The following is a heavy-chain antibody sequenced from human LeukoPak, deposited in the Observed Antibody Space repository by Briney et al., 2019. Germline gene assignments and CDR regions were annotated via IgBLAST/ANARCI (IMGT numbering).Heavy chain of an antibody. J-gene: IGHJ4*02. D-gene: IGHD4-17*01. Sequence: GGSLRLSCAASEFTFSNYAMSWVRQAPGKGLEWVSSINGNGGRTYYGDSVEGRFTISRDNLKNTLYLQMNSLRADDTAVYYCAKIGGTTCFWGQGTLVTVSS. CDR2: INGNGGRT. V-gene: IGHV3-23*01. CDR3: AKIGGTTCF. CDR1: EFTFSNYA.